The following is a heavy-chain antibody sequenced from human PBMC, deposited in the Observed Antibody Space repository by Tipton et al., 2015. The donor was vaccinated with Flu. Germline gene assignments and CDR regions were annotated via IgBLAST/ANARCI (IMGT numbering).Heavy chain of an antibody. Sequence: TLSLTCTVSGASLRSSSYYWGWIRQPQGKGLEWIGSFDYDVGTYYNPSLNSRVTISLDESKNQFSLRLTSVTAADTAVYYCVRTKDGYTLSNFVYWGQGTLVTVAS. CDR3: VRTKDGYTLSNFVY. J-gene: IGHJ4*02. D-gene: IGHD5-24*01. CDR2: FDYDVGT. CDR1: GASLRSSSYY. V-gene: IGHV4-39*07.